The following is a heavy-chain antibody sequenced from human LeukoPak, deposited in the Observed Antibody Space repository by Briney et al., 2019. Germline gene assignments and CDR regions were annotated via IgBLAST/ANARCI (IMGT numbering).Heavy chain of an antibody. CDR2: IYYSGTT. D-gene: IGHD6-13*01. Sequence: SETLCLTCTVSGGSISSSSYYWGWIRQPPGKGLEWIGSIYYSGTTYYNPSLKSRVTISVDTSKNQFSLKLASVTAADTAVYYCARRRGSTWSLVFDYWGQG. J-gene: IGHJ4*02. CDR3: ARRRGSTWSLVFDY. CDR1: GGSISSSSYY. V-gene: IGHV4-39*01.